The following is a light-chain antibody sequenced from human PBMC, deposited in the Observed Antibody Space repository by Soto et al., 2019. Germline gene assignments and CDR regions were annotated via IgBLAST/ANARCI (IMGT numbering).Light chain of an antibody. J-gene: IGKJ3*01. CDR1: QSVSSY. Sequence: EIVSTQSPATLSLSPGERATLSCRASQSVSSYLAWYQQKPGQAPRLLIYDASNRAPGIPARFSGSGSGTDFTLTISSLEPEDFAVYYCQQRSNPFTFGPGTKVDIK. CDR2: DAS. V-gene: IGKV3-11*01. CDR3: QQRSNPFT.